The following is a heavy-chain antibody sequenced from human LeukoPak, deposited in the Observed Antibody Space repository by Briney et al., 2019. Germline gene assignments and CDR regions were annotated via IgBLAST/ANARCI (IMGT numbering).Heavy chain of an antibody. Sequence: GASVKVSCKASGYTFTGYYMHWVRQAPGQGLEWMGWINPNSGGTNYAQKFQGRVTMTRDTSISTAYMEVSRLRSDDTAVYYCARAQNRRELLLVYWGQGTLVTVSS. CDR3: ARAQNRRELLLVY. V-gene: IGHV1-2*02. D-gene: IGHD1-26*01. CDR1: GYTFTGYY. CDR2: INPNSGGT. J-gene: IGHJ4*02.